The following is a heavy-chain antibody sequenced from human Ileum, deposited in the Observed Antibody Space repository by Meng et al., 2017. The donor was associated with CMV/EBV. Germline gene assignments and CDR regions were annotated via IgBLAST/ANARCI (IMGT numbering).Heavy chain of an antibody. CDR2: IRKDGSDK. J-gene: IGHJ5*02. D-gene: IGHD2-15*01. Sequence: GESLKISCAASGFSFSKLGMHWVRQAPGKGLDWLAFIRKDGSDKYYADSVKGRFTISRDNSKNTLYLQMNSLRHDDMAVYFCTKDGEGISVSWGLGTLVTVSS. V-gene: IGHV3-30*02. CDR3: TKDGEGISVS. CDR1: GFSFSKLG.